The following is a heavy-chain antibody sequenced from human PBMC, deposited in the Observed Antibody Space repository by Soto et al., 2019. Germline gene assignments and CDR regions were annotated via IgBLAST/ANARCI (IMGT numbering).Heavy chain of an antibody. V-gene: IGHV3-23*01. CDR2: IGGSGGNT. CDR3: ARAATHYDFLPGTLGF. CDR1: GFTLNTYA. D-gene: IGHD3-9*01. Sequence: EVQLLEAGGGLVQPGGSLRLACEGSGFTLNTYAMTWVRQTPGKGLEWVSTIGGSGGNTYYADSVKGRFTISRDISKNMLYLQMISLRNEDTAVYYCARAATHYDFLPGTLGFWGQGTLVTVSS. J-gene: IGHJ4*02.